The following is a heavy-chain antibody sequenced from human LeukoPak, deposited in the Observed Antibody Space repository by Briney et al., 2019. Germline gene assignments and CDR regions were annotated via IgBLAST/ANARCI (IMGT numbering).Heavy chain of an antibody. D-gene: IGHD1-26*01. CDR1: VYTLTELA. V-gene: IGHV1-24*01. CDR3: ARDMDSGPDFFDY. Sequence: ASVKVSCKVSVYTLTELAIHWVRQAPGKGLEWMGAFDPEDGGTIYAQKFQGRITLTEDTSTDTAYMELRSLSSDDTAVYYCARDMDSGPDFFDYWGLGTLVTVSS. CDR2: FDPEDGGT. J-gene: IGHJ4*02.